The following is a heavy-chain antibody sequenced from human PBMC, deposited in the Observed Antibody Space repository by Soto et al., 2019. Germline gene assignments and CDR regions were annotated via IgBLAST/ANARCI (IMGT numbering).Heavy chain of an antibody. CDR3: ARGMAAAGKKPRGGYFDY. J-gene: IGHJ4*02. V-gene: IGHV4-31*03. Sequence: SETLSLTCTVSGGSISSGGYYWSWIRQHPGKGLEWIGYIYYSGSTYYNPSLKSRVTISVDTSKNQFSLKLSSVTAADTAVYYCARGMAAAGKKPRGGYFDYWGQGTLVTVSS. CDR2: IYYSGST. CDR1: GGSISSGGYY. D-gene: IGHD6-13*01.